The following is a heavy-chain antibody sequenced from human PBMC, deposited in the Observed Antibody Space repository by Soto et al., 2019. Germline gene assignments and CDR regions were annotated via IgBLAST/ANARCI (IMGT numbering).Heavy chain of an antibody. V-gene: IGHV1-69*01. J-gene: IGHJ6*02. D-gene: IGHD4-17*01. CDR3: ARAATVTTVDYYDYGMDG. CDR1: GGTFSSYA. Sequence: QVQLVQSGAEVKKPGSSVKVSCKASGGTFSSYAISWVRQAPGQGLEWMGGIIPIFGTANYAQKFQGRVTITADESTSTAYMELSSLISEDTAVYYCARAATVTTVDYYDYGMDGWGQGTTFTVSS. CDR2: IIPIFGTA.